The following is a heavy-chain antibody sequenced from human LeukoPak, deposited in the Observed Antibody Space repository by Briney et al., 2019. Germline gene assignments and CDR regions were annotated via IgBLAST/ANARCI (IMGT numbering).Heavy chain of an antibody. CDR2: ISSSGSTT. CDR3: ASSYCGGNCLVS. V-gene: IGHV3-11*01. CDR1: GFTFSDYY. J-gene: IGHJ5*02. D-gene: IGHD2-21*02. Sequence: GGSLRLSCAASGFTFSDYYMSWIRQAPGRGLESVSYISSSGSTTYYTDSVKGRFTISRDNAKNSLYLQMNSLRPEDTAVYYCASSYCGGNCLVSWGQGTRVTVSS.